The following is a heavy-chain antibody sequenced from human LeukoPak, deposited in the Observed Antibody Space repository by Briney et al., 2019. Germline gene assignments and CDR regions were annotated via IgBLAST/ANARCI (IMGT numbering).Heavy chain of an antibody. V-gene: IGHV3-30-3*01. CDR2: ISYDGSNK. CDR1: GFTFSSYA. CDR3: ARDEGYCSSTSCDQTYFDY. J-gene: IGHJ4*02. Sequence: GRSLRLSCAASGFTFSSYAMHWVRQAPGKGLEWVAVISYDGSNKYYADSVKGRFTISRDNSKNTLYLQMNSLRAEDTAVYYCARDEGYCSSTSCDQTYFDYWGQGTLVTVSS. D-gene: IGHD2-2*01.